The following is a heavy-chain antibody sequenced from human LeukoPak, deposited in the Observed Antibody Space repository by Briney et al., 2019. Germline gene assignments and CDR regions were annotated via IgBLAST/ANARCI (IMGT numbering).Heavy chain of an antibody. V-gene: IGHV3-13*01. J-gene: IGHJ4*02. CDR2: VGISGDT. Sequence: GGSLRLSRAASGFTFRSYDMHWVRQVTGKGLEWVSAVGISGDTYYAGSVKGRFTISRENAKNSLYLQMNSLTAGDTAVYYCVRGGIQVSGIDEIDYWGQGTLVTVSS. CDR1: GFTFRSYD. D-gene: IGHD6-19*01. CDR3: VRGGIQVSGIDEIDY.